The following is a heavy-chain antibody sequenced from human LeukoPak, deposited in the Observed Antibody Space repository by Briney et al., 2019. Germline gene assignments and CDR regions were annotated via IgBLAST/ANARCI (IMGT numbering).Heavy chain of an antibody. CDR3: ASLSGITGTTPFDY. CDR1: GYTFTGYY. Sequence: ASVKVSCKASGYTFTGYYMHWVRQAPGQGLEWMGRINPNSGGTNYAQKFQGRVTMTRDTSISTAYMERSRLRSDDTAVYYCASLSGITGTTPFDYWGQGTLVTVSS. CDR2: INPNSGGT. V-gene: IGHV1-2*06. D-gene: IGHD1-7*01. J-gene: IGHJ4*02.